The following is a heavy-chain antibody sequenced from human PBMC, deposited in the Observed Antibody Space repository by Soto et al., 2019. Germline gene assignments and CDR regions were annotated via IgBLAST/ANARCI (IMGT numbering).Heavy chain of an antibody. CDR3: ALVVITPWYFDY. J-gene: IGHJ4*02. D-gene: IGHD3-22*01. CDR1: GYTFTGYY. V-gene: IGHV1-2*02. Sequence: ASVNVSCKASGYTFTGYYMHWVRQAPGQGLEWMGWINPNNGGTNYAQKFQGGVTMTRDTSISTAYMELSRLRSDDTAVYYCALVVITPWYFDYWGQGQLVTVPS. CDR2: INPNNGGT.